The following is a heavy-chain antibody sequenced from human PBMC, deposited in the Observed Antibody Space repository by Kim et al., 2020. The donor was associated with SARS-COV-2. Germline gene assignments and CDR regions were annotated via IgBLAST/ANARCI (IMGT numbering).Heavy chain of an antibody. J-gene: IGHJ6*03. Sequence: SETLSLTCAVSCGSFSLDYWPWSRQSQGKGRDWNGEMNHGGTTNYNQSLAGRDTVLEDTSKKQTSLRLRSVTSADTAIYFGARQRQGMAKFSYFGILTGSTAHYCYADDWGQGTSVTGYS. CDR1: CGSFSLDY. CDR2: MNHGGTT. D-gene: IGHD3-9*01. CDR3: ARQRQGMAKFSYFGILTGSTAHYCYADD. V-gene: IGHV4-34*01.